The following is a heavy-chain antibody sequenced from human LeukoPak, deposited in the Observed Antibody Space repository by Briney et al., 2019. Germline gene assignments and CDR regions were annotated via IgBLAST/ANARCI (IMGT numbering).Heavy chain of an antibody. J-gene: IGHJ2*01. V-gene: IGHV1-8*01. CDR3: ARVYYDGGGYYFDWYFDL. CDR1: GYTFTSYD. D-gene: IGHD3-22*01. Sequence: ASVKVSCKASGYTFTSYDINWVRQATGQGLEWMGWMNPNSGNTGYAQKFQGRVTMTRNTSISTAYMELSSLRSEDTAVYYWARVYYDGGGYYFDWYFDLWGRAPLVIVSS. CDR2: MNPNSGNT.